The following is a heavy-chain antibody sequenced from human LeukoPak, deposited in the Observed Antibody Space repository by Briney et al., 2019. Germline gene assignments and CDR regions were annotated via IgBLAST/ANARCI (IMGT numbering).Heavy chain of an antibody. CDR3: ARDRGDCSSTSCYVYFDY. D-gene: IGHD2-2*01. CDR1: GFTVSSNY. J-gene: IGHJ4*02. CDR2: IYSGGST. Sequence: GGSLRLSCAASGFTVSSNYMSWVRQAPGKGLEWVSVIYSGGSTYYADSVKGRFTISRDNSKNTLYLQMNSLRAEGTAVYYCARDRGDCSSTSCYVYFDYWGQGTLVTVSS. V-gene: IGHV3-53*01.